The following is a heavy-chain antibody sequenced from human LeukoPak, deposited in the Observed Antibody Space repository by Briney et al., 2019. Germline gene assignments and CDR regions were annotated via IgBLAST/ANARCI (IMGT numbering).Heavy chain of an antibody. CDR3: ARTMVTYYYYYMDV. CDR2: IYYSGST. V-gene: IGHV4-39*07. Sequence: SETLSLTCTVSGGSISSSSYYWGWIRQPPGKGLEWIGSIYYSGSTYYNPSLKSRVTISVDTSKNQFSLKLSSATAADTAVYYCARTMVTYYYYYMDVWGKGTTVTVSS. J-gene: IGHJ6*03. D-gene: IGHD5-18*01. CDR1: GGSISSSSYY.